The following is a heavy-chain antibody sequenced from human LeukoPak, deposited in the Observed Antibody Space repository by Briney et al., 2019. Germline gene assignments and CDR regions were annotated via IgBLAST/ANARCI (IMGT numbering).Heavy chain of an antibody. CDR2: INHSGST. V-gene: IGHV4-38-2*02. CDR3: VRSVRRGFNFDK. CDR1: GYSVSSGFY. Sequence: SETLSLTCTVSGYSVSSGFYWGWIRQPPGKGLEWIGEINHSGSTNYNPSLKSRVTISVDTSKNQFSLKLSSVTAADTAVYYCVRSVRRGFNFDKWGQGTQVVVSS. J-gene: IGHJ4*02. D-gene: IGHD5-12*01.